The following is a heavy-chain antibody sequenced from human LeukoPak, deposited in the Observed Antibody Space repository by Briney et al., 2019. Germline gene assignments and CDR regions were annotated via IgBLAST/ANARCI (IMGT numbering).Heavy chain of an antibody. D-gene: IGHD3-22*01. CDR3: ARAWDYYDSSGYCY. CDR1: GFTFSSYS. J-gene: IGHJ4*02. CDR2: ISSSSSYI. Sequence: GGSLRPSCAASGFTFSSYSMNWVRQAPGKGLEWVSSISSSSSYIYYADSVKGRFTISRDNAKNSLYLQMNSLRAEDTAVYYCARAWDYYDSSGYCYWGQGTLVTVSS. V-gene: IGHV3-21*01.